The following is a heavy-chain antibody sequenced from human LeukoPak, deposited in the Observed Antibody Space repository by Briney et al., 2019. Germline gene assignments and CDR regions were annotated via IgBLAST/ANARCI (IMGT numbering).Heavy chain of an antibody. CDR3: ATHHPDCSSTSCYNANGY. CDR2: INHSGST. V-gene: IGHV4-34*01. J-gene: IGHJ4*02. Sequence: PSETLSLTCAVYGGSFSGYYWSWIRQPPGKGLEWIGEINHSGSTNYNPSLKSRVTISVDTSKNQFSLKLSSVTAADTAVYYCATHHPDCSSTSCYNANGYWGQGTLVTVSS. CDR1: GGSFSGYY. D-gene: IGHD2-2*02.